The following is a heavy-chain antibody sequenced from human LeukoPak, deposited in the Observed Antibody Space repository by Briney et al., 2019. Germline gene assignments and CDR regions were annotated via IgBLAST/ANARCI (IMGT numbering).Heavy chain of an antibody. CDR2: ITGSGGST. Sequence: GGSLRLSCAASGFTFSRHAMSWVRQTPGEGLEWVAGITGSGGSTYYADSVKGRFTISRDNSKNTLYLQMSSLRAEDTAIYYCAKAGDYSYFDYWGQGTLVTVSS. CDR1: GFTFSRHA. V-gene: IGHV3-23*01. J-gene: IGHJ4*02. CDR3: AKAGDYSYFDY. D-gene: IGHD4-11*01.